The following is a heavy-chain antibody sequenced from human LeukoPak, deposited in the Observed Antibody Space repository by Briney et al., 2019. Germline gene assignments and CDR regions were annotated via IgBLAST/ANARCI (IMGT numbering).Heavy chain of an antibody. V-gene: IGHV1-24*01. Sequence: ASVKVSCKVSGYTLTELSMHWVRQAPGKGLEWMGGFDPENGETIYAQKFQGRVTMTEDTSTDTAYMELSSLRSKDTAVYYCATSYYDILTGYRPLAYWGQGTLVTVSS. CDR2: FDPENGET. J-gene: IGHJ4*02. CDR1: GYTLTELS. CDR3: ATSYYDILTGYRPLAY. D-gene: IGHD3-9*01.